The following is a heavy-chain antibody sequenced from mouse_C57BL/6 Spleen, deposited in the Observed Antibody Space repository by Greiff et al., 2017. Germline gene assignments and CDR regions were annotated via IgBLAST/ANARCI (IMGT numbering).Heavy chain of an antibody. J-gene: IGHJ1*03. V-gene: IGHV1-53*01. CDR1: GYTFTSYW. CDR2: INPSNGGT. Sequence: QVQLQQPGTELVKPGASVKLSCKASGYTFTSYWMHWVKQRPGQGLEWIGNINPSNGGTNYNEKFKSKATLTVDKSSSTAYMQLSSLTSEDSAVXYCARDITTVVAKGYFDVWGTGTTVTVSS. CDR3: ARDITTVVAKGYFDV. D-gene: IGHD1-1*01.